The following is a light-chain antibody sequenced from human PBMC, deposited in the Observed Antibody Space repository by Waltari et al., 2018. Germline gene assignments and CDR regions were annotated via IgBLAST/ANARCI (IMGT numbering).Light chain of an antibody. CDR2: DVT. CDR3: SSQTSDGVVL. J-gene: IGLJ2*01. Sequence: QSALTQPSSVSGSPGQAITISCTATSSSVRASDYASWFQHHPGTAPQVIIYDVTNRPSGVSNRFSGSKSANTASLTISGLQAEDEADYYCSSQTSDGVVLFGGGTKVTVL. V-gene: IGLV2-14*03. CDR1: SSSVRASDY.